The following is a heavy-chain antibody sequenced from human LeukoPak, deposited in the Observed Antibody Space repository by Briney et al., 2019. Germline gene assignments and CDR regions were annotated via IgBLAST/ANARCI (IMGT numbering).Heavy chain of an antibody. Sequence: ASVKVSCKVSGYTLTELSMHWVRQAPGKGLEWMGWFDPEDGETIYAPKLQGRVTMTTDTSTSTAYIELSSLRSDDTAVYYCARDQGWIQLWSLDYWGQGTLVTVSS. V-gene: IGHV1-24*01. CDR2: FDPEDGET. J-gene: IGHJ4*02. D-gene: IGHD5-18*01. CDR3: ARDQGWIQLWSLDY. CDR1: GYTLTELS.